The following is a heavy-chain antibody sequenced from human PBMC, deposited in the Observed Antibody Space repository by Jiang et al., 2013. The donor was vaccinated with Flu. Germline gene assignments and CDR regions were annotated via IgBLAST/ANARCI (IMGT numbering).Heavy chain of an antibody. Sequence: KPSETLSLTCTVSGGSITSSSFYWAWVRQPPGKGLEWIGKIYYSGSTFYNPSLKSRVTISVDTSKDQFSLRLSSVTATDTAVYYCARQLVRGETLFDYWGQGTLVTVSS. J-gene: IGHJ4*02. CDR2: IYYSGST. V-gene: IGHV4-39*01. CDR3: ARQLVRGETLFDY. CDR1: GGSITSSSFY. D-gene: IGHD3-10*01.